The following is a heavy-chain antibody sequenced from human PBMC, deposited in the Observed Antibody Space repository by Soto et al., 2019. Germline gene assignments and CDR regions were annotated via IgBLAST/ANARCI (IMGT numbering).Heavy chain of an antibody. D-gene: IGHD4-17*01. V-gene: IGHV3-74*01. CDR3: ARGDYGGNWGY. CDR1: GFTFSSYW. J-gene: IGHJ4*02. CDR2: INSDGSST. Sequence: EVQLVESGGGLVQPRGSLRLSCAASGFTFSSYWMHWVRQAPGKGLVWVSRINSDGSSTSYADSVKGRFTISKDNAKNTLYLQMHSLRAEDTAVYYCARGDYGGNWGYWGQGTLVTVSS.